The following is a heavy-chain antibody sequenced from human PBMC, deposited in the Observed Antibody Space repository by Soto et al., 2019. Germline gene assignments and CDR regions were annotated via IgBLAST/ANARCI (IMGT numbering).Heavy chain of an antibody. D-gene: IGHD3-3*01. CDR1: GFTFSSYA. CDR3: ARVRANYDFWSGYRPNYHFDY. CDR2: ISYDGSNK. Sequence: GVSLRLSCAACGFTFSSYAMHWVRQAPGKGLEWVAVISYDGSNKYYADSVKGRFTISRDNSKNTLYLQMNSLRAEDTAVYYCARVRANYDFWSGYRPNYHFDYWGQGTLVTVSS. V-gene: IGHV3-30-3*01. J-gene: IGHJ4*02.